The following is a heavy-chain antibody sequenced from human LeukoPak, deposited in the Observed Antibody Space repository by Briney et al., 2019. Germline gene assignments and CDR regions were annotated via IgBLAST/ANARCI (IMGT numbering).Heavy chain of an antibody. CDR1: GGSITTTNL. Sequence: SGTLSLTCAVSGGSITTTNLWNWVRQSPGKGLEWIGQIHHSGSTNYNPSLKSRVTISVNKSNNQFSLKLRSVTAADTAVYYCARDGGGSDCWGQGTLVTVSS. CDR2: IHHSGST. J-gene: IGHJ4*02. CDR3: ARDGGGSDC. D-gene: IGHD2-15*01. V-gene: IGHV4-4*02.